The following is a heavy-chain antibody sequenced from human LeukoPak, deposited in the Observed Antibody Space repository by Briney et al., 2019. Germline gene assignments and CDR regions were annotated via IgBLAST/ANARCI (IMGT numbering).Heavy chain of an antibody. J-gene: IGHJ4*02. CDR1: GFTFSSYG. D-gene: IGHD6-19*01. V-gene: IGHV3-23*01. CDR2: ISGSGGST. CDR3: ASAQGAVAGTGY. Sequence: GGSLRLSCAASGFTFSSYGMSWVRQAPGKGLEWVSAISGSGGSTYYADSVKGRFTISRDNSKNTLYLQMNSLRAEDTAVYYCASAQGAVAGTGYWGQGTLVTVSS.